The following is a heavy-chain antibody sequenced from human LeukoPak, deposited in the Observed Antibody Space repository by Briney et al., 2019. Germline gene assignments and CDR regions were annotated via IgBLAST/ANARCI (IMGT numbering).Heavy chain of an antibody. Sequence: GASVKVSCKASGYTFTSYGISWVRQAPGQGLEWMGWISAYNGNTNYAQKLQGRVTMTTDTSTSTAYMELRSLRSDDTAVYYCARVSPPGSYRSNYFDYWGQGTLVTVSS. CDR1: GYTFTSYG. J-gene: IGHJ4*02. V-gene: IGHV1-18*01. D-gene: IGHD3-16*02. CDR3: ARVSPPGSYRSNYFDY. CDR2: ISAYNGNT.